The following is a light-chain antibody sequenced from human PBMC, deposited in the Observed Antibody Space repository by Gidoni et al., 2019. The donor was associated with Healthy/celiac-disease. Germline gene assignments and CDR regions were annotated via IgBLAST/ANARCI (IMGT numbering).Light chain of an antibody. V-gene: IGKV3-11*01. J-gene: IGKJ5*01. CDR2: DAS. CDR3: QQRSNWPPIT. CDR1: QSVSSY. Sequence: EMVLTQSPATLSLSPGERATLSCRASQSVSSYLAWYQKKPGQAHRLLIYDASNRATGFPAMFSGSVSGTDFTLTLSSLEPEDFAVYYSQQRSNWPPITFGQGTRLEIK.